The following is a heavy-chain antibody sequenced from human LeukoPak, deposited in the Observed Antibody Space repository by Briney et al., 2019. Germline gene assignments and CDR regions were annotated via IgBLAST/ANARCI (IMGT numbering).Heavy chain of an antibody. V-gene: IGHV3-7*05. J-gene: IGHJ4*02. D-gene: IGHD3-10*01. Sequence: GGSLRLSCEASGFTFSNYWMSWVRQAPGKGLEWVADINQHGSEKSYVDSVKGRFTISRDNSKSTLYLQMNSLRAEDSAVYYCAKDRFYGSGSYTFDSWGQGTLVTVSS. CDR3: AKDRFYGSGSYTFDS. CDR1: GFTFSNYW. CDR2: INQHGSEK.